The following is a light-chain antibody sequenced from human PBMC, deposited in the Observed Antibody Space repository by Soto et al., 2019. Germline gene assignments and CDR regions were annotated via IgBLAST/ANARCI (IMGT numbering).Light chain of an antibody. Sequence: SALTQPPSVSAAPGQKVTISCSGSSSNIGNNYVSWYQQLPGTAPKLLIYENNKRPSGIPDRFSGSKSGTSATLGITGLQTGDEADYYCGTWDSSLSAGVFGTGTKVTVL. J-gene: IGLJ1*01. CDR3: GTWDSSLSAGV. CDR1: SSNIGNNY. V-gene: IGLV1-51*02. CDR2: ENN.